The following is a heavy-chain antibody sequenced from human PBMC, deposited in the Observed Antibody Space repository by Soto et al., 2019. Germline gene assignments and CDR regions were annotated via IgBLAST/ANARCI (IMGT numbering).Heavy chain of an antibody. V-gene: IGHV1-18*01. J-gene: IGHJ4*02. CDR3: AREPNYFDY. CDR1: GYTFTSYG. Sequence: QVQLVQSGAEGKKPGASVKVSCKASGYTFTSYGISWVRQAPGQGLEWMGWISAYNGNTKYAQKLQGRGTMTTETSTSSAYRELRSLRSDDTDVYYCAREPNYFDYWGQGTLVTVSS. CDR2: ISAYNGNT.